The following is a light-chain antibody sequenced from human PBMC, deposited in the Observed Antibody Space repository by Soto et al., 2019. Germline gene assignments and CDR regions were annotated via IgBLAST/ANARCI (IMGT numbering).Light chain of an antibody. CDR2: GAS. CDR3: QQYGRSPYT. CDR1: QTVSSSY. Sequence: EMVFTQSPGTLSLSPGEISTLPCRASQTVSSSYLAWYQHKPGQAPRLLIYGASSRATGIPDRFSGSGSGTDFTLTISRLEPEDFSVYYCQQYGRSPYTFGQGTKVDI. J-gene: IGKJ2*01. V-gene: IGKV3-20*01.